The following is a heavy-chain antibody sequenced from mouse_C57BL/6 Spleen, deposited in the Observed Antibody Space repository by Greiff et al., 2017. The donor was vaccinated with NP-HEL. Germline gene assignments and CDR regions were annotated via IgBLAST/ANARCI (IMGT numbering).Heavy chain of an antibody. J-gene: IGHJ2*01. D-gene: IGHD2-4*01. CDR2: IYPGDGDT. CDR1: GYAFSSSW. CDR3: AEGYYDYNYFDY. Sequence: QVQLQQSGPELVKPGASVKISCKASGYAFSSSWMNWVKQRPGKGLEWIGRIYPGDGDTNYNGKFKGKATLTADKSSSTAYMQLSSLTSEDSAVYFCAEGYYDYNYFDYWGQGTTLTVSS. V-gene: IGHV1-82*01.